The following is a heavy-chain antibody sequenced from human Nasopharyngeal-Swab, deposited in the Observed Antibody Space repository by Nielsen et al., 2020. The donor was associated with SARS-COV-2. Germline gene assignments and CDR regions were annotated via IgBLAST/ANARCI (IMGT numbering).Heavy chain of an antibody. Sequence: VRQMPGKGLEWMGWMNPNSGNTGYAQKFQGRVTITADKSTSTAYMELSSLRSEDTAVYYCARDENYYDSSGYYLVRAAFDIWGQGTMVTVSS. J-gene: IGHJ3*02. D-gene: IGHD3-22*01. CDR2: MNPNSGNT. CDR3: ARDENYYDSSGYYLVRAAFDI. V-gene: IGHV1-8*03.